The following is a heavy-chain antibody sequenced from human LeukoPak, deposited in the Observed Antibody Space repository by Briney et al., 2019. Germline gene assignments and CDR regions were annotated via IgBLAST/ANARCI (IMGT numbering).Heavy chain of an antibody. D-gene: IGHD1-14*01. CDR3: AKKYNTGLDP. CDR1: GFTFTTYA. J-gene: IGHJ5*02. CDR2: ISYDERDK. Sequence: PGRSLRLSCAASGFTFTTYAMHWVRQAPGKGLEWVAVISYDERDKFYGDSVKGRFTISRDNSRNTVYLQMNSLRAEDTAVYYCAKKYNTGLDPWGQGTLVTVSS. V-gene: IGHV3-30-3*02.